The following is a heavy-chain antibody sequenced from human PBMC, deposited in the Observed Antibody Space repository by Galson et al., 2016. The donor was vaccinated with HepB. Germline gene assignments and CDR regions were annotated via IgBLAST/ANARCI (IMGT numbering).Heavy chain of an antibody. J-gene: IGHJ4*02. CDR2: IRTRSENI. V-gene: IGHV3-21*01. Sequence: SLRLSCAGSGFTFSNYNMNWVRQAPGKGLEWISLIRTRSENIYYADSVKGRFTISRDNAESSLFLQMTSLRAEDTAVYYCATAPPASGSFPYFDSWGPGVLVTVSS. D-gene: IGHD1-26*01. CDR3: ATAPPASGSFPYFDS. CDR1: GFTFSNYN.